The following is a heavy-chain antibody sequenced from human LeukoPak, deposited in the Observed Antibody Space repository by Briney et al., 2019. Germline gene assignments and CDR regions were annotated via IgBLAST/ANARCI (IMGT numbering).Heavy chain of an antibody. CDR3: TRDRPNYYGSDGHYYRRNGDY. Sequence: GGSLRLSCAASEFTFSIYAMSWARQAPGKGLEWVSSITSRGEGTWYAGSVKGRFTISRDNSKNTLYLQMNSLRAEDTAVYYCTRDRPNYYGSDGHYYRRNGDYWGQGTLVTVSS. D-gene: IGHD3-22*01. V-gene: IGHV3-23*01. CDR1: EFTFSIYA. CDR2: ITSRGEGT. J-gene: IGHJ4*02.